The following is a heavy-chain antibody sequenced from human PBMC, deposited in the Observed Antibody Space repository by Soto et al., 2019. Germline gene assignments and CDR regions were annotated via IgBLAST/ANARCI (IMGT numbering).Heavy chain of an antibody. CDR1: GGTFSSLG. V-gene: IGHV1-69*01. CDR2: FIPMFGTA. J-gene: IGHJ3*01. D-gene: IGHD1-7*01. CDR3: ARDRSGPGNWNYDTFDL. Sequence: QVQLVQSGAEVKKPGSSLTVSCRASGGTFSSLGISWVRQGPRQGLEWLGGFIPMFGTANYPLKFQGRVTLSANDSTSTAYMELSSLTSEDTAMYFCARDRSGPGNWNYDTFDLWGQGTMVTVSS.